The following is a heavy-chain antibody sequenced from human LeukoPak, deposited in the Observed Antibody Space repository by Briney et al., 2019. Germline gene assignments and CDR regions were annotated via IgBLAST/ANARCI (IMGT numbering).Heavy chain of an antibody. V-gene: IGHV4-59*01. CDR2: IYHSGST. Sequence: SETLSLTCTVSGGSISSYYWSWIRQPPGKGLEGIGNIYHSGSTNYNPSLKSRVTISLDASKNQFSLKLSSVTAADTAVYYCARCSGSYKYFHHWGQGTLVTVSS. CDR3: ARCSGSYKYFHH. D-gene: IGHD3-22*01. J-gene: IGHJ1*01. CDR1: GGSISSYY.